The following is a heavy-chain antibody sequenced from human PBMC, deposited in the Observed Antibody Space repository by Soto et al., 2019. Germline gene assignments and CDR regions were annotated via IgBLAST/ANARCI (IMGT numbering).Heavy chain of an antibody. V-gene: IGHV4-31*03. CDR3: AGLILTGSNGRGYSDS. D-gene: IGHD3-9*01. CDR2: IDYSGSS. J-gene: IGHJ4*02. Sequence: SETLSLTCTVSGGSICSGAYYWSWIRQHPGKGLEWIGYIDYSGSSFYNPSLRSRVTISVDTSKNQFSLKLSSVTAADTAVFYCAGLILTGSNGRGYSDSWGQGALVTVSS. CDR1: GGSICSGAYY.